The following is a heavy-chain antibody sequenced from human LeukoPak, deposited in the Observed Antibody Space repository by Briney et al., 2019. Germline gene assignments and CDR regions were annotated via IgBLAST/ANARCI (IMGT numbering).Heavy chain of an antibody. CDR3: ARAERRSYDFWGDQHYYYMDV. J-gene: IGHJ6*03. CDR1: GYTFTRYD. Sequence: ASVKVSCKASGYTFTRYDINWVRQATGQGLEWMGWMNPNSGNTGYAQKFQDRVTITRDPSMSTAYMELSSLRSEDTAVYYCARAERRSYDFWGDQHYYYMDVWGEGTTVTVSS. D-gene: IGHD3-3*01. CDR2: MNPNSGNT. V-gene: IGHV1-8*03.